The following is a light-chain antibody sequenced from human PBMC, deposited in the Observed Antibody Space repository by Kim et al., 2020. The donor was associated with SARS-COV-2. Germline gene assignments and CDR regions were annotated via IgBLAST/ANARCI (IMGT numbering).Light chain of an antibody. J-gene: IGKJ4*01. CDR3: QQYGSSLP. CDR2: GAS. CDR1: QSVSNSY. V-gene: IGKV3-20*01. Sequence: EIVLTQSPGTLSLSPGERATLSCRASQSVSNSYLAWYQQKPGQAPRLLIYGASSRATGIPDRFSGSGSGTDFTLTITRLEPEDFAVYYCQQYGSSLPFGGGTKVDIK.